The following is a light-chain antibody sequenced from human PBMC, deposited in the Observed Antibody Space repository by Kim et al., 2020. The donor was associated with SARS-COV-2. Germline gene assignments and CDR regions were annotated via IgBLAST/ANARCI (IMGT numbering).Light chain of an antibody. CDR1: QSISSY. J-gene: IGKJ5*01. V-gene: IGKV3-11*01. CDR3: QQRSNWIT. Sequence: SLSPRERATLSCRASQSISSYLAWYQQKPGQAPRLLIYDASTRATGIPARFSGSGSGTDFSLTISSLELEDFAIYYCQQRSNWITFGQGTRLEIK. CDR2: DAS.